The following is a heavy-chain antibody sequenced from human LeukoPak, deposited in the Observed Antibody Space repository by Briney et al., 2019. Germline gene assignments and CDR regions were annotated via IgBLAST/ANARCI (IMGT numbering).Heavy chain of an antibody. CDR2: IYTSGST. D-gene: IGHD3-22*01. CDR3: AREEPGLYYYDSSGYY. V-gene: IGHV4-4*07. Sequence: SETLSLTCTVSGGSISSYYWSWIRQPAGKGLEWIGRIYTSGSTNYNPSLKSRVTMSVDTSKNQFSLKLSSVTAADTAVYYCAREEPGLYYYDSSGYYWGQGTLVTVSS. J-gene: IGHJ4*02. CDR1: GGSISSYY.